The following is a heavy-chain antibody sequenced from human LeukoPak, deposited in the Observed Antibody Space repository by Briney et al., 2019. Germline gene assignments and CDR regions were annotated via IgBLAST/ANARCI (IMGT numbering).Heavy chain of an antibody. V-gene: IGHV3-23*01. D-gene: IGHD3-22*01. Sequence: PGGSLRLSCAASGFSFNSYAMSWVRQAPGKGLEWVSAISASGGSANIADSVKGRFTISRDNSKNTLYLQMNSLRAEDTAVYYCAKHDYYDSSGYSSKYYFDYWGQGTLVTVSS. J-gene: IGHJ4*02. CDR2: ISASGGSA. CDR1: GFSFNSYA. CDR3: AKHDYYDSSGYSSKYYFDY.